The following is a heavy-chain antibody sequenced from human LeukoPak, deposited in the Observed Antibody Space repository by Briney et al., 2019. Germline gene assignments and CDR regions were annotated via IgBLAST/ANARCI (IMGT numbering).Heavy chain of an antibody. CDR1: GYTFTGYY. V-gene: IGHV1-2*02. D-gene: IGHD3-10*01. CDR3: ARAGSGSYLEIYFDY. J-gene: IGHJ4*02. CDR2: INPNSGGT. Sequence: GASVKVSCKASGYTFTGYYMHWVRQAPGQGLEWMGWINPNSGGTNYAQKVQGRVTMTRDTYISTAYMELSRLRSDDTAVYYCARAGSGSYLEIYFDYWGQGTLVTVSS.